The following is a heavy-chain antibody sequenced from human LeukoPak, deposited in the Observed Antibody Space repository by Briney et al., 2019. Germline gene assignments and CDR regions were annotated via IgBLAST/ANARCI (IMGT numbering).Heavy chain of an antibody. J-gene: IGHJ4*02. CDR1: GFTFSSYS. CDR2: ISSSSSYI. CDR3: ARYGLLWFGESSQGPNYFDY. V-gene: IGHV3-21*01. D-gene: IGHD3-10*01. Sequence: PGGSLRLSCAASGFTFSSYSMNWVRRAPGKGLEWVSSISSSSSYIYYADSVKGRFTISRDNAKNSLYLQMNSLRAEDTAVYYCARYGLLWFGESSQGPNYFDYWGQGTLVTVSS.